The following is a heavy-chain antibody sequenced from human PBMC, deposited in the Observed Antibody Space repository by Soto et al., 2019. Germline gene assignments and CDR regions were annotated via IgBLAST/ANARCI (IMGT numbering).Heavy chain of an antibody. CDR2: VSYDGSKT. J-gene: IGHJ5*01. CDR3: ARWVGGSMYDNSGKYDS. CDR1: GFTFSSNG. V-gene: IGHV3-30*03. D-gene: IGHD3-22*01. Sequence: QVQLVESGGGVVQPGRSLRLTCAASGFTFSSNGMHWVRQAPGKGLEWVALVSYDGSKTYYADSVRGRFTISRDNSENTLYLQMNSLRAEDTAVYYCARWVGGSMYDNSGKYDSWGQGTLLTVSS.